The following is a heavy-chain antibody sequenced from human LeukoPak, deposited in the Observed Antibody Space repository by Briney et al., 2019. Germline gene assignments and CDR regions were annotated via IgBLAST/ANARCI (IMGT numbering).Heavy chain of an antibody. Sequence: TLSLTCTVSGGSISSGDYYWSWIRQPPGKGLEWIGYIYYSGSTYYNPSLKSRVTISVDTSKNQFSLKLSSVTAADTAVYYCARGGYSYGVNWFDPWGQGTLVTVSS. D-gene: IGHD5-18*01. J-gene: IGHJ5*02. CDR3: ARGGYSYGVNWFDP. CDR2: IYYSGST. CDR1: GGSISSGDYY. V-gene: IGHV4-30-4*01.